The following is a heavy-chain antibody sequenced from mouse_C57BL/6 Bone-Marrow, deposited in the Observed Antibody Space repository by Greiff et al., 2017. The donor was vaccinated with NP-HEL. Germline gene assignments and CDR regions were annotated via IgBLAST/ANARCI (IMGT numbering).Heavy chain of an antibody. CDR1: GYTFTEYT. Sequence: VQLVESGAELVKPGASVKLSCKASGYTFTEYTIHWVKQRSGQGLEWIGWFYPGSGSIKYNEKFKDKATLTADKSSSTVYMELSRLTSEDSAVYFCARHEDDGYYVSIPFAYWGQGTLVTVSA. D-gene: IGHD2-3*01. J-gene: IGHJ3*01. V-gene: IGHV1-62-2*01. CDR2: FYPGSGSI. CDR3: ARHEDDGYYVSIPFAY.